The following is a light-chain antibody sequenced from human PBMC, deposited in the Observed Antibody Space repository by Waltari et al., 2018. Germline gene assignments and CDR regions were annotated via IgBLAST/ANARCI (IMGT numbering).Light chain of an antibody. V-gene: IGKV1-12*01. CDR2: DAS. Sequence: DIQMTQSPSSVSASVGDRITITCRASQSISSWLVWYQQIPGKAPRVLIYDASSLQSGVPSRFSGSGSGTDFTLTISSLQPEDFATYYCQQLNSFPLTFGGGTKVEI. CDR1: QSISSW. CDR3: QQLNSFPLT. J-gene: IGKJ4*01.